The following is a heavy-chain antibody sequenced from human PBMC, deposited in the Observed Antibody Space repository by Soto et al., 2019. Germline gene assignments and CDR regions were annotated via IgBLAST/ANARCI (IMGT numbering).Heavy chain of an antibody. V-gene: IGHV4-31*03. CDR2: IHYSGST. Sequence: QVQLQESGPGLVKPSQTLSLTCTASGGSISSGGYYWSWMRQHPGKGLEWIGYIHYSGSTYYNPSRTSRVTISVDTSNNQFSLKLSSVTAADTAGYYCARSRGTGTSPHAFQPWGQGTLVTVSS. CDR1: GGSISSGGYY. CDR3: ARSRGTGTSPHAFQP. D-gene: IGHD3-16*01. J-gene: IGHJ1*01.